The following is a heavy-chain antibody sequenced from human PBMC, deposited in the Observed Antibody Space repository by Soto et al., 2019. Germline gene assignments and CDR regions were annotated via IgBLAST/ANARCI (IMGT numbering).Heavy chain of an antibody. J-gene: IGHJ6*02. CDR1: GFTFSSYW. D-gene: IGHD2-15*01. Sequence: EVQLVESGGGLVQPGGSLRLSCAASGFTFSSYWMHWVRQAPGKGLVWVSRINSDGSSTSYADSVEGRFTISRDNAKNTLYLQMKSLRAEDTAVYYCARPLLYGSGGSCYYYGVDVWGQGTTVTVSS. CDR2: INSDGSST. CDR3: ARPLLYGSGGSCYYYGVDV. V-gene: IGHV3-74*01.